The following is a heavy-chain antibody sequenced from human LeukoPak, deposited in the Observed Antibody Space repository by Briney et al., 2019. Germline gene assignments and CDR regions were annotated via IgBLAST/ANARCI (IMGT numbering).Heavy chain of an antibody. Sequence: PSETLSLTCTVSGGSISSGDYYWSWIRQPPGKGLEWIEYIYYSGSTYYNPSLKSRVTISVDTSKNQFSLKLSSVTAADTAVYYCARAPRITMVRGVDDAFDIWGQGTMVTVSS. CDR2: IYYSGST. V-gene: IGHV4-30-4*01. J-gene: IGHJ3*02. CDR1: GGSISSGDYY. CDR3: ARAPRITMVRGVDDAFDI. D-gene: IGHD3-10*01.